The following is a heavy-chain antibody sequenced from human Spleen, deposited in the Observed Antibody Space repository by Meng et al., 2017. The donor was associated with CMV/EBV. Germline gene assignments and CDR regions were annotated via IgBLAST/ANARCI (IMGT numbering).Heavy chain of an antibody. CDR2: IIPIFGTA. CDR3: ARGSLLWFGESPGLFEY. Sequence: HVQLVQVGAEVEKPGSSVKVSCKPSGGTFSSYAISWVRQAPGQGLEWMGGIIPIFGTANYAQKFQGRVTITADESTSTAYMELSSLRSEDTAVYYCARGSLLWFGESPGLFEYWGQGTLVTVSS. D-gene: IGHD3-10*01. V-gene: IGHV1-69*12. CDR1: GGTFSSYA. J-gene: IGHJ4*02.